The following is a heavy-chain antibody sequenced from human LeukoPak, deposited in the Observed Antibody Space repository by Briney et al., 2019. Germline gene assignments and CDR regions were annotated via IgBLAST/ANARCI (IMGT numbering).Heavy chain of an antibody. D-gene: IGHD3-22*01. Sequence: GGSLRLSCAASGFTFSSYGMHWVRQAPGEGLEWVGFVSYDGSKKFYADLVKGRFSISRDNSKNTLYVQMNSLGAGDTALYYCAKLGFDSSGSHSLVDYWGQGTPVTVSS. J-gene: IGHJ4*02. V-gene: IGHV3-30*18. CDR3: AKLGFDSSGSHSLVDY. CDR2: VSYDGSKK. CDR1: GFTFSSYG.